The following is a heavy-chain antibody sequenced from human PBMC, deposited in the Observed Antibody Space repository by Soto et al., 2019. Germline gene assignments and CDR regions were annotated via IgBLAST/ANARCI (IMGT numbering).Heavy chain of an antibody. CDR3: ARGLATLPVFAFDI. Sequence: SGPTLVNPTQTLTLTFSFSGFSLTAILVSVGWIRQSPGKALEWLALIYWSGDEHYRPSLKSRLSIFKDTSKNHVVLIMTDMDPVDTATYYCARGLATLPVFAFDIWGQGTMVT. D-gene: IGHD6-6*01. CDR2: IYWSGDE. V-gene: IGHV2-5*01. J-gene: IGHJ3*02. CDR1: GFSLTAILVS.